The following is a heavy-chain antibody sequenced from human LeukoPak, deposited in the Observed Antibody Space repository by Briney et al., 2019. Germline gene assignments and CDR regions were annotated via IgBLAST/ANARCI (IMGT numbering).Heavy chain of an antibody. CDR1: GFTFSNYA. CDR2: LSGSGATT. CDR3: ARGGWGNAFDI. D-gene: IGHD4-23*01. J-gene: IGHJ3*02. Sequence: GGSLRLSCAASGFTFSNYAMTWVRQAPGKGLEWVSGLSGSGATTYYADSVKGRFTISRDNSKNTLSLQMNSLRAEDTAVYFCARGGWGNAFDIWGQGTMVTVS. V-gene: IGHV3-23*01.